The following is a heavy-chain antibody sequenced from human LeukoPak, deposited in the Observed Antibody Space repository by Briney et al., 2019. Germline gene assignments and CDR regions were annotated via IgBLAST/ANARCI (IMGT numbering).Heavy chain of an antibody. D-gene: IGHD1-26*01. V-gene: IGHV4-59*12. CDR3: AKNGQSGFSFDP. CDR2: IHYSGST. Sequence: SETLSLTCIVSGGSISGSYWSWIRQTPGKGLEWIGYIHYSGSTDYNPSLKSRVTISADTSKNQFSLKLSSVTAADTAVYHCAKNGQSGFSFDPWGRGTLVTVSS. J-gene: IGHJ5*02. CDR1: GGSISGSY.